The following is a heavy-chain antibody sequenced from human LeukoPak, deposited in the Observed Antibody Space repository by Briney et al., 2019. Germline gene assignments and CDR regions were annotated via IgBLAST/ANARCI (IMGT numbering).Heavy chain of an antibody. CDR1: GFTFSSYG. CDR3: ARGIAAAGTEGTAYDY. Sequence: GGSLRLSCAASGFTFSSYGMHWVRQAPGKGLEWVAFIRYDGSNKYYADSVKGRFTISRDNSKNTLYLQMNSLRAEDTAVYYCARGIAAAGTEGTAYDYWGQGTLVTVSS. CDR2: IRYDGSNK. V-gene: IGHV3-30*02. J-gene: IGHJ4*02. D-gene: IGHD6-13*01.